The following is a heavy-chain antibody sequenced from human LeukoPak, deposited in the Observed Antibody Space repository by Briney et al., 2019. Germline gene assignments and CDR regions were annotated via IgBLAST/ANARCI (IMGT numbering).Heavy chain of an antibody. CDR1: GGSFSGYY. Sequence: PSETLSLTCAVYGGSFSGYYWSWIRQPPGKGLEWIAEISHSGSTNYNPSLRSRATMSVDTSENQFSLKLRSVTAADAAVYYCARGRRCSGASCYPTKWFDRWGQGTLVTVSS. CDR2: ISHSGST. V-gene: IGHV4-34*01. J-gene: IGHJ5*02. D-gene: IGHD2-2*01. CDR3: ARGRRCSGASCYPTKWFDR.